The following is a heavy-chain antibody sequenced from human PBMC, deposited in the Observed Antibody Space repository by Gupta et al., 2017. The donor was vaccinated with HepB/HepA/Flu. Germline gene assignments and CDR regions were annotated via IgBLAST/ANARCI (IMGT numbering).Heavy chain of an antibody. J-gene: IGHJ3*01. CDR2: IIPFSETT. V-gene: IGHV1-69*06. CDR3: ARDNGLFLRNQQLGGHDALDV. D-gene: IGHD3-16*01. Sequence: QVQLVQSGAEVKQPGSSVTVSCEASGGTITHFAITWVRQAPGQGLEWLGGIIPFSETTNYAENFQDRVTISADKSMNSAYMELSSLRSDDTAVYFCARDNGLFLRNQQLGGHDALDVWGQGTMVVVSS. CDR1: GGTITHFA.